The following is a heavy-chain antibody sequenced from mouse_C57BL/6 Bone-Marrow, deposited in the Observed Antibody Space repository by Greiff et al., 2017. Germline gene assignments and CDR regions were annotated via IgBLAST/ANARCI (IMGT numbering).Heavy chain of an antibody. J-gene: IGHJ4*01. CDR2: IHPNSGST. V-gene: IGHV1-64*01. Sequence: VQLQQPGAELVKPGASVKLSCKASGYTFTSYWMHWVKQRPGKGLEWIGMIHPNSGSTNYNEKFKSKGTLTVDKPSSTAYMQLSSLTSEDSAVYYCARGPIDDWGQGTSVTVSS. CDR1: GYTFTSYW. CDR3: ARGPIDD.